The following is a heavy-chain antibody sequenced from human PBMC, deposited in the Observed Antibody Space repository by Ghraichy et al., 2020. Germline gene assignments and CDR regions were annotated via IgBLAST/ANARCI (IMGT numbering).Heavy chain of an antibody. J-gene: IGHJ4*02. CDR3: AKEPIVLMVYAHESLFDY. V-gene: IGHV3-23*01. CDR2: ISGSGGST. CDR1: GFTFSSYA. Sequence: GGSLRLSCAASGFTFSSYAMSWVRQAPGKGLEWVSAISGSGGSTYYADSVKGRFTISRDNSKNTLYLQMNSLRAEDTAVYYCAKEPIVLMVYAHESLFDYWCKGTLVTVSS. D-gene: IGHD2-8*01.